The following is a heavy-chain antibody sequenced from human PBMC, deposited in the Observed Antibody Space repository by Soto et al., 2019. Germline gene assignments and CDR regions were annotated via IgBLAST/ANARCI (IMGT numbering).Heavy chain of an antibody. D-gene: IGHD1-1*01. CDR3: ARDPGGINVPEYFQH. CDR2: ISYDGSNK. Sequence: GGSLRLSCAASGFTFSSYAMHWVRQAPGKGLEWVAVISYDGSNKYYADSVKGRFTISRDNSKNTLYLQMNSLRAEDTAVYYCARDPGGINVPEYFQHWGQGTLVTVSS. CDR1: GFTFSSYA. J-gene: IGHJ1*01. V-gene: IGHV3-30-3*01.